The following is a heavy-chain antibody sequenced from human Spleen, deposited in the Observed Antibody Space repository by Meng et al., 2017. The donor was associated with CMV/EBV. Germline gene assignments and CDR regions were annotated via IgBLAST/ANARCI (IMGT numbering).Heavy chain of an antibody. CDR1: GSITGSF. CDR3: ARGKKGLTYYDFWSPFDP. D-gene: IGHD3-3*01. CDR2: INHRGST. Sequence: GSITGSFLRWNRKHQRTALEWIGEINHRGSTKYNQSLKSRVTISVDTSKNQFSLKLSSVTAADTAVYYCARGKKGLTYYDFWSPFDPWGQGTPVTVSS. V-gene: IGHV4-34*01. J-gene: IGHJ5*02.